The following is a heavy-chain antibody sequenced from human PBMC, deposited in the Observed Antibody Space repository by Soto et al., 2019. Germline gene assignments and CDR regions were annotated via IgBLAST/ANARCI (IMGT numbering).Heavy chain of an antibody. CDR2: ISGSSSTI. CDR1: GFTFSSYS. J-gene: IGHJ4*02. CDR3: ARAGVLGDIVVVPAAILFDY. D-gene: IGHD2-2*01. Sequence: PGGSLRLSCAASGFTFSSYSMNWVRQAPGKGLEWVSYISGSSSTIYYADSVKGRFTISRDNAKNSLYLQMNSLRAEDTAVYYCARAGVLGDIVVVPAAILFDYWGQGTLVTVSS. V-gene: IGHV3-48*01.